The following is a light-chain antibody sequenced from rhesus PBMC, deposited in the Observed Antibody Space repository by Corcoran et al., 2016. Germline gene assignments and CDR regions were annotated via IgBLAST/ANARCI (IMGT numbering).Light chain of an antibody. CDR2: LGS. CDR3: MQGTQLPFT. J-gene: IGKJ3*01. V-gene: IGKV2-90*01. Sequence: DIVMTQTPLSLPVTPGEPASISCRSSQSLLHPDGFTSLDWYLQKPGQSPPLLIYLGSTRASGVPARFSGSGSGTDVTLKIGRVEAEDVGVYYCMQGTQLPFTFGPGTKLDIK. CDR1: QSLLHPDGFTS.